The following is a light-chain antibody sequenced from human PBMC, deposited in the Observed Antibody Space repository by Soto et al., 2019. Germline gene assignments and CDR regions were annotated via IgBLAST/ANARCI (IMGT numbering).Light chain of an antibody. CDR1: QSINNW. Sequence: DIQMTQTHSTLSASVGDRVTITCRASQSINNWLAWYQQKPGKAPKLMIYDASSLESGVPSRFSGRGSGTEFTLTISSLQPDDFATYYCQQYNTYWTFGQGTKVDIK. CDR3: QQYNTYWT. V-gene: IGKV1-5*01. J-gene: IGKJ1*01. CDR2: DAS.